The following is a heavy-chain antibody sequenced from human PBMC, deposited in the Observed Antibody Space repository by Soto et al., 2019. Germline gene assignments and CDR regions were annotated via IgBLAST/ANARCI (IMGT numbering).Heavy chain of an antibody. CDR3: ARSRSGAVADSFDF. Sequence: PGGSLRLSCAASGFTFRSYAIHWVRQAPGKGLEWVAVISRDGSNKYYVDSVKGRFTISRDNSKGTVYLQMNSLRDEDSAMFYCARSRSGAVADSFDFWGQGTLVTVPQ. D-gene: IGHD3-10*01. CDR2: ISRDGSNK. J-gene: IGHJ4*02. V-gene: IGHV3-30*04. CDR1: GFTFRSYA.